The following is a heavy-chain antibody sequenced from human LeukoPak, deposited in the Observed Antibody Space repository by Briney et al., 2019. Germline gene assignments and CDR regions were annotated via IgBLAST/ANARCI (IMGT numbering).Heavy chain of an antibody. CDR2: IYPGDSET. D-gene: IGHD3-3*01. CDR1: GNTFTYYW. Sequence: GESLQISCKGSGNTFTYYWLGWVRQVPGKGLEWMGIIYPGDSETRYSPSFQAQVTMSVDKSSSTAYLHWATLKASDTAIYFCARLSTRLLDHWGQGTRVTVSS. CDR3: ARLSTRLLDH. J-gene: IGHJ4*02. V-gene: IGHV5-51*01.